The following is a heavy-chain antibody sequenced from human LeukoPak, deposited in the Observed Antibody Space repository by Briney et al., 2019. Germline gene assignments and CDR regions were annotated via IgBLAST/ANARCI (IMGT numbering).Heavy chain of an antibody. Sequence: GGSLRLSCAASGFTFSSYWMHWVRQAPGKGLVWVSRINSAGSSTSYADSVEGRFTISRDNAKNTLYLQMNSLRAEDTAVYFCARMYYHDSSDYYWAPDYWGQGTLVTVSS. J-gene: IGHJ4*02. CDR3: ARMYYHDSSDYYWAPDY. CDR2: INSAGSST. D-gene: IGHD3-22*01. CDR1: GFTFSSYW. V-gene: IGHV3-74*01.